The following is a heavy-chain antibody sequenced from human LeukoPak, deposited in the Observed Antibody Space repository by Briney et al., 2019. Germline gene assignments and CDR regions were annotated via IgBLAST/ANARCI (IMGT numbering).Heavy chain of an antibody. CDR3: ARGSRGSPYYDILPIGY. D-gene: IGHD3-9*01. J-gene: IGHJ4*02. Sequence: ASVKVSCKASGYTFTGYYMHWVRQAPGQGLEWMGWINPNSGGTNYAQKFQGRVTMTRDTSISTAYMELSKLRSDDTAVYYCARGSRGSPYYDILPIGYWGQGTLVTVSS. V-gene: IGHV1-2*02. CDR2: INPNSGGT. CDR1: GYTFTGYY.